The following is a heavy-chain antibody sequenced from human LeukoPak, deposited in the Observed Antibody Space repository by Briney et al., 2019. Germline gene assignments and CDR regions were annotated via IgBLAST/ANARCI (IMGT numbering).Heavy chain of an antibody. Sequence: ASVKVSCKASGYTLTSCDINWVRQATGQGLEWMGWMNPNSGNTGYGQSFQGRITMTRDISIGTAYMALSNLTSEDTAIYYCTRGSSGRRDNWGQGTLVTVSA. J-gene: IGHJ4*02. CDR3: TRGSSGRRDN. CDR2: MNPNSGNT. CDR1: GYTLTSCD. D-gene: IGHD6-19*01. V-gene: IGHV1-8*01.